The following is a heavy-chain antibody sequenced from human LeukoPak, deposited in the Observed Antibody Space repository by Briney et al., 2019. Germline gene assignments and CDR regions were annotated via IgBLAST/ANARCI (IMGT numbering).Heavy chain of an antibody. Sequence: QTGGSLRLSCVVSGFNFENHAMHWVRHAPGKGLEWVLGISWNGDTIGYADSVKGRFTVSRDNAKNSVYLQMNNLRAEDTALYYCAKASEERYSGYDDYLHYWGQGTLVTVSS. CDR2: ISWNGDTI. V-gene: IGHV3-9*01. J-gene: IGHJ4*02. CDR3: AKASEERYSGYDDYLHY. CDR1: GFNFENHA. D-gene: IGHD5-12*01.